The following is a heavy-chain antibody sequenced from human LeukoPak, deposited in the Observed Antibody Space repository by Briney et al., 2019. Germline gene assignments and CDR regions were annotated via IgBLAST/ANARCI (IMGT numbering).Heavy chain of an antibody. D-gene: IGHD6-13*01. CDR2: IYYSGST. V-gene: IGHV4-59*01. CDR1: GGSISSYY. Sequence: KTSETLSLTCTVSGGSISSYYWSWIRQPPGKGLEWIGYIYYSGSTNYNPSLKSRVTISVDTSKNQFSLKLSSVTAADTAVYYCARLIAAAAPDYWGQGTLVTVSS. CDR3: ARLIAAAAPDY. J-gene: IGHJ4*02.